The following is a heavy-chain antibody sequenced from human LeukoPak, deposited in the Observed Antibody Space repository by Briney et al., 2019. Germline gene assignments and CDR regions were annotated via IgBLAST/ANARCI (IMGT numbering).Heavy chain of an antibody. V-gene: IGHV1-2*06. D-gene: IGHD3-10*01. Sequence: APVKVSCKASGYTFTGYYMHWVRQAPGQGLEWMGRINPNSGGTNYAQKFQGRVTMTRDTSISTAYMELSRLRSDDTAVYYCARDPGYGSGRGNWFDPWGQGTLVTVSS. CDR2: INPNSGGT. CDR3: ARDPGYGSGRGNWFDP. CDR1: GYTFTGYY. J-gene: IGHJ5*02.